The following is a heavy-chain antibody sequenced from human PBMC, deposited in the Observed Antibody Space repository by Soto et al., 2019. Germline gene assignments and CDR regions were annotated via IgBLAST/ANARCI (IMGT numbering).Heavy chain of an antibody. CDR2: IHSDGSTT. Sequence: EVQLVESEGGLVQRGGSLRLSCAASGFTFNYYWMHWVRQAPGQGLVWVSHIHSDGSTTTYADPVKGRFTISRDNAKNTLYLQMNSLRAEDTAVYYCVRGDKGGFDLWGQGTTVTVSS. J-gene: IGHJ3*01. CDR1: GFTFNYYW. D-gene: IGHD2-21*02. CDR3: VRGDKGGFDL. V-gene: IGHV3-74*01.